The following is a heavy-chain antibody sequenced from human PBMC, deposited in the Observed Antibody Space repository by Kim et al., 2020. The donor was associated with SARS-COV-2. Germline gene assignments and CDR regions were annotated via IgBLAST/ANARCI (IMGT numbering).Heavy chain of an antibody. V-gene: IGHV4-59*13. CDR3: ARHMGGPREVLHVDY. CDR1: GGSISGYY. Sequence: SETLSLTCTVSGGSISGYYWSWIRQSPGKGLEWIGWIYYSGNTKYNPSLKSRVTISLDKSKNQFSLMLTSVTAADTALYYCARHMGGPREVLHVDYWGQGTLVTVSS. J-gene: IGHJ4*02. D-gene: IGHD1-26*01. CDR2: IYYSGNT.